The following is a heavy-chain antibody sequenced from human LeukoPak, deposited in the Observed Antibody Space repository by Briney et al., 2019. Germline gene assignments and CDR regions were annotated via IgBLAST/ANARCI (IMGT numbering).Heavy chain of an antibody. CDR2: IYTSGST. Sequence: TSETLSLTCTVSGGSISGYYWSWIRQPAGKGLEWIGRIYTSGSTNYNPSLKSRVTISVDTSKNQFSLKLSSVTAADTAVYYCASLLNCSSTSCYKGDYYYYYMDVWGKGTTVTVSS. J-gene: IGHJ6*03. CDR3: ASLLNCSSTSCYKGDYYYYYMDV. D-gene: IGHD2-2*02. V-gene: IGHV4-4*07. CDR1: GGSISGYY.